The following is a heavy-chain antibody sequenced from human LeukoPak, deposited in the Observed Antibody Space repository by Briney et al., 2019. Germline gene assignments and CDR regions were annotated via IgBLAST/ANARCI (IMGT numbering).Heavy chain of an antibody. Sequence: SETLSLTCTVSGGSISSYYWSWIRQPPGKGLEWIGYIYYSGSTNYNPSLKSRVAISVDTSKNQFSLKLSSVTAADTAVYYCARGYSYGPTFWGYWGQGTLVTVSS. CDR1: GGSISSYY. V-gene: IGHV4-59*01. CDR3: ARGYSYGPTFWGY. CDR2: IYYSGST. D-gene: IGHD5-18*01. J-gene: IGHJ4*02.